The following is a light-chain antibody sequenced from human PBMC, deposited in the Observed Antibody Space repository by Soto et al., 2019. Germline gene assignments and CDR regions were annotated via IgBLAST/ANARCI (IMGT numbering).Light chain of an antibody. J-gene: IGKJ4*01. CDR1: QSVSSN. V-gene: IGKV3-20*01. CDR2: GAS. Sequence: EIVLTHSPGTLSLSPGEEATLSCRASQSVSSNLAWYQQKPGQAPRLLIYGASTRATGIPDRFSGGGSGTDFTLTISRLEPEDFAVYYCQQFSSYPLTFGGGTKVDIK. CDR3: QQFSSYPLT.